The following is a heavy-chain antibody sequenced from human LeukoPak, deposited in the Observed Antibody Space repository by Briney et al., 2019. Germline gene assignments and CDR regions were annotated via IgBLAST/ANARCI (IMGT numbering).Heavy chain of an antibody. CDR1: GITVSTNY. D-gene: IGHD3-9*01. CDR3: ARLHYDVLTGPFDY. Sequence: GGSLRLSCAASGITVSTNYMSWVRQAPGKGLEWVSIIYSGGATFYADSVKGRFTISRENSKNTLWLQMNSLRAEDTAVYYCARLHYDVLTGPFDYWGQGTLVTVSP. CDR2: IYSGGAT. V-gene: IGHV3-66*04. J-gene: IGHJ4*02.